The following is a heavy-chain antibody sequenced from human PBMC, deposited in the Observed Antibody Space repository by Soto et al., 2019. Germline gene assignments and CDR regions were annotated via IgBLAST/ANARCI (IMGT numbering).Heavy chain of an antibody. CDR3: ARHHGSPGCYFGMDV. J-gene: IGHJ6*02. CDR1: GYSFTSYW. CDR2: IYPGDSDT. V-gene: IGHV5-51*01. Sequence: GESLKISCKGSGYSFTSYWINWVRQMPGKGLEWMGIIYPGDSDTRYSPSFQGQVTISVDKSINTAYLQWRGLKASDTAVYYCARHHGSPGCYFGMDVWGRGTTVTVSS. D-gene: IGHD6-13*01.